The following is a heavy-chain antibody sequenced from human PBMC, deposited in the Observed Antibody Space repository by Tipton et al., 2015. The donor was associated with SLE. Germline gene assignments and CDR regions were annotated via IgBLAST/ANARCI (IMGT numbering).Heavy chain of an antibody. CDR1: GFTFSSYA. CDR2: LSYDGSNK. CDR3: ARELLHYYYYMDV. Sequence: SLRLSCAASGFTFSSYAMHWVRQAPGKGLEWVAVLSYDGSNKYYADSVKGRYDGSNKYYADPVKGRFTISRDNSNDTVYLQMHSLRADDTAVYYCARELLHYYYYMDVWGKGTTVTVSS. J-gene: IGHJ6*03. V-gene: IGHV3-30*04. D-gene: IGHD2-15*01.